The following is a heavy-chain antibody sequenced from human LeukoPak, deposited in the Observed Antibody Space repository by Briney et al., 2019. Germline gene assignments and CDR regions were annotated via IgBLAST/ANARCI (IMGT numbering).Heavy chain of an antibody. D-gene: IGHD5-18*01. CDR3: AKSNAAQRGYTYGYADFDY. J-gene: IGHJ4*02. CDR1: GFTFSNYA. Sequence: GGSLRLSCAASGFTFSNYAMTWVRQAPGKGLEWVSSISGGGDTYYADSVKGRFTFSRDTSKNTLYLQMNSLRAEDTAVYYCAKSNAAQRGYTYGYADFDYWGQGTLVTVSS. CDR2: ISGGGDT. V-gene: IGHV3-23*01.